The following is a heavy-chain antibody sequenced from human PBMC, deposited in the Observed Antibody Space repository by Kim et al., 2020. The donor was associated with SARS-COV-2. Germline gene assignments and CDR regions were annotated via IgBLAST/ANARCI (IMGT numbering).Heavy chain of an antibody. Sequence: GGSLRLSCAAYGFAFGTHSMNWVRQAPGKGLEWVASIGGSTNYIYYADSLRGRFIISRDNSKNSLYLQMDSLRAEDTAVYYCARGGVCIITSCHFYY. CDR1: GFAFGTHS. D-gene: IGHD2-2*01. V-gene: IGHV3-21*01. CDR3: ARGGVCIITSCHFYY. J-gene: IGHJ6*01. CDR2: IGGSTNYI.